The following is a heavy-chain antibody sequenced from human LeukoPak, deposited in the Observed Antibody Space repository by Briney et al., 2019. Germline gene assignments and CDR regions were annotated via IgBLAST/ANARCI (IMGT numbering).Heavy chain of an antibody. CDR2: IYYSGIT. CDR1: GGSISSYY. D-gene: IGHD3-10*01. J-gene: IGHJ4*02. V-gene: IGHV4-59*01. CDR3: ARVGAGIDY. Sequence: KPSETLSLTCTVSGGSISSYYWSWIRQPPGKGLEWIGYIYYSGITNYNPSLKSRVTISVDTSKNRISLKLSSVTAADTAVYYCARVGAGIDYWGQGTLVTVSS.